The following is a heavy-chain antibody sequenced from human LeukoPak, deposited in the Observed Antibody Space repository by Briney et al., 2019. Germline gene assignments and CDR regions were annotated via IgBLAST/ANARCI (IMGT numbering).Heavy chain of an antibody. CDR2: ISSSSSHT. D-gene: IGHD3-10*01. CDR1: GFTFSDYY. V-gene: IGHV3-11*03. CDR3: ASYYYYGSGTFDY. J-gene: IGHJ4*02. Sequence: PGGSLRLSCAASGFTFSDYYMSWIRQAPGKGLEWVSYISSSSSHTNYADSVKGRFTISRDNAKNSLYLQMNSLRAEDTAVYYCASYYYYGSGTFDYWGQGTLVTVSS.